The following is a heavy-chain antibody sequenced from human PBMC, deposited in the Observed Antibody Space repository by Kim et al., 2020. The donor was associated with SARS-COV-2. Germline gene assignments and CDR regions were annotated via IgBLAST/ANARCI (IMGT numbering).Heavy chain of an antibody. Sequence: GGSLRLSCAASGFTFSSNDMSWVRQAPGKGLEWVAVIYSGGSTYYSDAVKGRLTITRDNSNNTLYLQMNSLRAEDKAVYYCARVDHEYYYYYGMDVWGQGTTVTVSS. V-gene: IGHV3-53*01. CDR2: IYSGGST. CDR1: GFTFSSND. CDR3: ARVDHEYYYYYGMDV. J-gene: IGHJ6*02.